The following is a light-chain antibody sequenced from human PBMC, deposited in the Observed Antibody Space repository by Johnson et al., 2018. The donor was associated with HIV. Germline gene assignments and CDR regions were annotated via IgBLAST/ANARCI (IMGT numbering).Light chain of an antibody. CDR3: GTWDSILSASYV. V-gene: IGLV1-51*02. J-gene: IGLJ1*01. Sequence: QSVLTQPPSVSAAPGQKVTISCSGSSSNIGNNYVSWYQQLPGTAPKLLIYENNKRPSGIPDRFSGSKSGTSATLGITGLQTGDEADYYCGTWDSILSASYVCGSGTKVTVL. CDR1: SSNIGNNY. CDR2: ENN.